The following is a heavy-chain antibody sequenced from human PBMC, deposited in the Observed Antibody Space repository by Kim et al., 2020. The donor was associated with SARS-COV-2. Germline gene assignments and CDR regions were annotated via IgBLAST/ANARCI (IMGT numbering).Heavy chain of an antibody. CDR2: VFYSGTT. V-gene: IGHV4-39*01. D-gene: IGHD6-13*01. CDR3: ARQEATAACFDP. CDR1: GDSMNTNRYY. J-gene: IGHJ5*02. Sequence: ETLSLTCTVSGDSMNTNRYYWAWIRQAPGKGLEYIGRVFYSGTTNYNPSLKSRVTISVDTSKNQFSLRLTSVTAADTALYYCARQEATAACFDPWGQGILVTVSS.